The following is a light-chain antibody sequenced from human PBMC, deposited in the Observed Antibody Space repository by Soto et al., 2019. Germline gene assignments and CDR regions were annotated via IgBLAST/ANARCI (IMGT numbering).Light chain of an antibody. CDR3: QQRSNWPPA. CDR1: QSVSSY. CDR2: DAS. Sequence: EIVMTQSPAPLSVSPGERATLSCMASQSVSSYLAWYQQKPGQAPRLLIYDASNRATGIPARFSGSGSGTDFTLTISSLEPEDVAVYYCQQRSNWPPALGQGTKVDIK. J-gene: IGKJ1*01. V-gene: IGKV3-11*01.